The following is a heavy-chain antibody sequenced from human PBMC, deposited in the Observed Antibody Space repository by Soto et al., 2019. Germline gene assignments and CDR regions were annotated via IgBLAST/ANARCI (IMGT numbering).Heavy chain of an antibody. Sequence: GGSLRLSCAASGFTFSSYEMNWVRQAPGKGLEWVSYISSSGSTIYYADSVKGRFTISRDNAKNSLYLQMNSLRAEDTAVYYCARDLTRLRSSYYYYYGMDVWGQGTTVTVSS. V-gene: IGHV3-48*03. CDR2: ISSSGSTI. CDR3: ARDLTRLRSSYYYYYGMDV. D-gene: IGHD5-12*01. CDR1: GFTFSSYE. J-gene: IGHJ6*02.